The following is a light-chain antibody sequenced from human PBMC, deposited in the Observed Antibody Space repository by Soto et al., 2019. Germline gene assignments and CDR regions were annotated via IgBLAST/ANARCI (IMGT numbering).Light chain of an antibody. V-gene: IGLV1-44*01. CDR2: RDN. CDR3: ATWDDSLNGVV. CDR1: SSDIVSNT. Sequence: QSVLTQPPSASGTPGQRVTISCSGSSSDIVSNTVNWYQQLPGSAPKLLIYRDNQRPSGVPDRFSGSRSGTSASLAISGLQSEDEADYYGATWDDSLNGVVFGGGTKVTVL. J-gene: IGLJ2*01.